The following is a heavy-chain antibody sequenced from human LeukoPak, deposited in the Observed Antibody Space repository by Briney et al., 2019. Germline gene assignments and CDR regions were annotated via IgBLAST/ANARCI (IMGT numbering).Heavy chain of an antibody. CDR2: IYYSGST. CDR3: ASSYGDYSSGFDY. J-gene: IGHJ4*02. Sequence: SETLSLTCTVSGGSISSDDYYWSWIRQPPGKGLEWIGYIYYSGSTNYNPSLKSRVTISVDTSKNQFSLKLSSVTAADTAVYYCASSYGDYSSGFDYWGQGTLVTVSS. CDR1: GGSISSDDYY. V-gene: IGHV4-61*08. D-gene: IGHD4-17*01.